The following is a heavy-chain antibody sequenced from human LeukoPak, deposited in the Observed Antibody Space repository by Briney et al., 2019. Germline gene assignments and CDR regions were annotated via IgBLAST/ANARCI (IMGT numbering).Heavy chain of an antibody. CDR3: ARPGGDSSGYYDGY. V-gene: IGHV3-21*01. CDR1: GFTFSSYS. D-gene: IGHD3-22*01. J-gene: IGHJ4*02. CDR2: ISSSSSYI. Sequence: TGGSLRLSCAASGFTFSSYSMNWVRQAPGKGLEWVSSISSSSSYIYYADSVKGRFIISRDNAKNSLYLQMNSLRAEDTAVYYCARPGGDSSGYYDGYWGQGTLVTVSS.